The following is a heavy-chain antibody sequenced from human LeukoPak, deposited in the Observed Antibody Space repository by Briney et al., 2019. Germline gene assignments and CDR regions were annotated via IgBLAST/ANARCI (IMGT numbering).Heavy chain of an antibody. D-gene: IGHD5/OR15-5a*01. V-gene: IGHV4-30-4*01. Sequence: SETLSLTCNVSGASINSGDYYWSWIRQPPGKGLEWIGYISKSGGTYYNPSVSRRLTISRDTSKNQFSVRLSSVTAADTAVYYCARGGDIASSVGSHFDYWGQGSLVTVSS. CDR2: ISKSGGT. CDR3: ARGGDIASSVGSHFDY. CDR1: GASINSGDYY. J-gene: IGHJ4*02.